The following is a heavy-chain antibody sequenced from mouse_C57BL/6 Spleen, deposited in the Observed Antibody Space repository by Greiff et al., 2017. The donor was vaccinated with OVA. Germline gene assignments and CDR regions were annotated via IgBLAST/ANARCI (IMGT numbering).Heavy chain of an antibody. CDR1: GFTFSDYY. D-gene: IGHD1-1*01. J-gene: IGHJ1*03. CDR3: ARDHGSSWYFDV. CDR2: INYDGSST. Sequence: DVQLVESEGGLVQPGSSMKLSCTASGFTFSDYYMAWVRQVPEKGLEWVANINYDGSSTYYLDSLKSRFIISRDNAKNILYLQMSSLKSEDTATYYCARDHGSSWYFDVWGTGTTVTVSS. V-gene: IGHV5-16*01.